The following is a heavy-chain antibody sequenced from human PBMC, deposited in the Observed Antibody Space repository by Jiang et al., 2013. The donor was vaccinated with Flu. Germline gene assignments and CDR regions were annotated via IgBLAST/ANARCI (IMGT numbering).Heavy chain of an antibody. J-gene: IGHJ3*02. CDR3: ARAPSWNDAFDI. CDR1: GYTFTSYD. Sequence: QLVESGAEVKKPGASVKVSCKASGYTFTSYDINWVRQATGQGLEWMGWMNPNSGNTGYAQKFQGRVTMTRNTSVSTAYMELSSLRSEDTAVYYCARAPSWNDAFDIWGQGTMVTVSS. V-gene: IGHV1-8*02. CDR2: MNPNSGNT. D-gene: IGHD1-1*01.